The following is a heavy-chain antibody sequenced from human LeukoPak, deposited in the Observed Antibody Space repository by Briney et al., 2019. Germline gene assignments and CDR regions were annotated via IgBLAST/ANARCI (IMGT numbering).Heavy chain of an antibody. D-gene: IGHD3-3*01. Sequence: SETLSLTCTVSGGSISSYYWSWIRQPPGKGLEWIGYIYYSGSTNYNPSLKSRVTISVDTSKNQFPLKLSSVTAADTAVYYCAGGWYYDFWSGYYKAYYYGMDVWGQGTTVTVSS. J-gene: IGHJ6*02. CDR1: GGSISSYY. CDR3: AGGWYYDFWSGYYKAYYYGMDV. V-gene: IGHV4-59*01. CDR2: IYYSGST.